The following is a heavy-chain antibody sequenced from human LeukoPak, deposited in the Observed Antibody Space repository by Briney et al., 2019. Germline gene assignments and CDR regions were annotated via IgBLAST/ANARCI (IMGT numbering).Heavy chain of an antibody. CDR2: ISSSSSYI. Sequence: PGGSLRLSCAASGFTFSSYSINWVRQAPGKGLEWVSSISSSSSYIYYADSVKGRFTISRDNAKNSLYLQMNSLRAEDTAVYYCARGTNGVWLGFLDYWGQGTLVTVSS. V-gene: IGHV3-21*01. CDR1: GFTFSSYS. CDR3: ARGTNGVWLGFLDY. D-gene: IGHD2-8*01. J-gene: IGHJ4*02.